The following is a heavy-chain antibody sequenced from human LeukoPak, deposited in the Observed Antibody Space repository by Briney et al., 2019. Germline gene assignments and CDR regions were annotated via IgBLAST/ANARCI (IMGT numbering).Heavy chain of an antibody. CDR2: IYYSGGT. CDR1: GVSISSYY. J-gene: IGHJ1*01. V-gene: IGHV4-59*01. Sequence: PSETLSLTCTVSGVSISSYYWSWIRQPPGKGLEWIGYIYYSGGTNYNPSLKSRVTISVDTSKNQFSLKLSAVTAADTAVYYCASSGSIGSYWYFQHWGQGTLVTVSS. D-gene: IGHD1-26*01. CDR3: ASSGSIGSYWYFQH.